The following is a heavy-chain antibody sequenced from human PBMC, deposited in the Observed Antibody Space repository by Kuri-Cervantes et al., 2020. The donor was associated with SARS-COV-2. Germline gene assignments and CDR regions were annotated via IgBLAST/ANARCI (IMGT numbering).Heavy chain of an antibody. D-gene: IGHD2-15*01. J-gene: IGHJ2*01. Sequence: SETLSLTCTVSGGSISSYYWSWIRQPPGKGLEWIGYIYYSGSTNYNPSLKSRVTISVDTSKNQFSLKLSSVTAADTAVYYCARGRYCSGGSCYSGDWYFDLWGRGTLVTVSS. CDR3: ARGRYCSGGSCYSGDWYFDL. CDR2: IYYSGST. CDR1: GGSISSYY. V-gene: IGHV4-59*01.